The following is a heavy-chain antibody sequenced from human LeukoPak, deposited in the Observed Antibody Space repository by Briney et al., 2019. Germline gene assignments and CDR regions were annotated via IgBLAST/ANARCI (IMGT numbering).Heavy chain of an antibody. CDR3: AREQRGYSGYDTYNWFDP. V-gene: IGHV4-59*01. CDR1: GGSISSYY. Sequence: SETLSLTCTVSGGSISSYYWSWIRQPPGKGLERIGYIYYSGSTNYNPSLKSRVTISVDTSKNQFSLKLSSVTAADTAVYYCAREQRGYSGYDTYNWFDPWGQGTLVTVSS. CDR2: IYYSGST. J-gene: IGHJ5*02. D-gene: IGHD5-12*01.